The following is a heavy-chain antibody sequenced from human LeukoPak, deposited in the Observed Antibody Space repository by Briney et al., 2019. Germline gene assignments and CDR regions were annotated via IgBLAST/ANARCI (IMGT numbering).Heavy chain of an antibody. J-gene: IGHJ4*02. CDR3: AKVPTTVTTGGDY. Sequence: GGSLRLSCAASGFTVSSNYMSWVRQAPGKGLEWVSAISGSGGSTYYADSVKGRFTISRDNSKNTLYLQMNSLRAEDTAVYYCAKVPTTVTTGGDYRGQGTLVTVSS. CDR2: ISGSGGST. D-gene: IGHD4-17*01. CDR1: GFTVSSNY. V-gene: IGHV3-23*01.